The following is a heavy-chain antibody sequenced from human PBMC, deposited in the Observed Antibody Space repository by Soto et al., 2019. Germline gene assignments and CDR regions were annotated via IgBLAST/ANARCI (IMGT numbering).Heavy chain of an antibody. CDR3: PTDSADIVVVPASFGMDV. D-gene: IGHD2-2*01. Sequence: EVQLVESGGGVVKPGGSLRLSWAAAGITVSNAWMTWVRQAPGKGLEWVGRIKSITDGGTTDYAAPVKGRFTISRDDSKDTLYLQMHNMRTEDTAVYHCPTDSADIVVVPASFGMDVWGQGPTVTVSS. CDR2: IKSITDGGTT. V-gene: IGHV3-15*01. J-gene: IGHJ6*02. CDR1: GITVSNAW.